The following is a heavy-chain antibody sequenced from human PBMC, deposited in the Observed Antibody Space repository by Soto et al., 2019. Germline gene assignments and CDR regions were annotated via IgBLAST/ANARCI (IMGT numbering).Heavy chain of an antibody. CDR3: ARGGLEPFDY. Sequence: EVQLVESGGGLVQPGGSLRLSCAASGFNLGSYWMHWVRQAPGKGLVWVSRINDYGTTINYAESVEGRFTISRDDAKSEVYLQMNNRRAEDTAVYYCARGGLEPFDYWGQGALVTGSS. J-gene: IGHJ4*02. CDR2: INDYGTTI. V-gene: IGHV3-74*01. D-gene: IGHD1-1*01. CDR1: GFNLGSYW.